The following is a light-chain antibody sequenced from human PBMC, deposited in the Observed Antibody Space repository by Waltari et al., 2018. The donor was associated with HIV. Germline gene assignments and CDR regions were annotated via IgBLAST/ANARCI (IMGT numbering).Light chain of an antibody. Sequence: DIVLTQSPGTLSLSPGERATLSCRASQSVSRDYLAWYQQKPGQAPRLLIYGVSCRATGIPDRFSGSGSGTEFTLTISRLEPEDFAVYYCQQHPITFGQGTRLEIK. CDR3: QQHPIT. V-gene: IGKV3-20*01. CDR1: QSVSRDY. J-gene: IGKJ5*01. CDR2: GVS.